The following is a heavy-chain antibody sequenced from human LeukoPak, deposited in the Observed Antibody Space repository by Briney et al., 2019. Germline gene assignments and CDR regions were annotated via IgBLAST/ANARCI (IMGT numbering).Heavy chain of an antibody. V-gene: IGHV3-48*04. CDR2: ISSSSSTI. CDR3: ARGRAPDAFDT. J-gene: IGHJ3*02. CDR1: GFTFSSYS. Sequence: GGSLRLSCAASGFTFSSYSMNWVRQAPGKGLEWVSYISSSSSTIYYADSVKGRFTISRDNAKNSLYLQMNSLRAEDTAVYYCARGRAPDAFDTWGQGTMVTVSS.